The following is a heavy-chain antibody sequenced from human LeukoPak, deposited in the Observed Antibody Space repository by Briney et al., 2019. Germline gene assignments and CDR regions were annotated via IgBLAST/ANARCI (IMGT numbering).Heavy chain of an antibody. CDR3: ARAGRRITIFGVVTSNWFDP. V-gene: IGHV4-34*01. D-gene: IGHD3-3*01. CDR1: GGSFSGYY. CDR2: INHSGST. J-gene: IGHJ5*02. Sequence: SETLSLTCAVYGGSFSGYYWSWIRQPPGKGLEWIGEINHSGSTNYNPSLKSRVTISVDTSKNQFSLKLSSVTAADTAVYYCARAGRRITIFGVVTSNWFDPWGQGTLVTVSS.